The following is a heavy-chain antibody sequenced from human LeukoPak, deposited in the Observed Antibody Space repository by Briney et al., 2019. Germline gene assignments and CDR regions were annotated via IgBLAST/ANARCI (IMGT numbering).Heavy chain of an antibody. CDR1: GGSISSYY. CDR2: IYYSGST. J-gene: IGHJ6*02. V-gene: IGHV4-59*01. D-gene: IGHD1-26*01. Sequence: SETLSLTCTVSGGSISSYYWSWIRQPPGKGLEWIGYIYYSGSTNYNPSLESRVTISVDTSKNQFSLKLSSVTAADTAVYYCARVEGATFYYYYGMDVWGQGTTVTVSS. CDR3: ARVEGATFYYYYGMDV.